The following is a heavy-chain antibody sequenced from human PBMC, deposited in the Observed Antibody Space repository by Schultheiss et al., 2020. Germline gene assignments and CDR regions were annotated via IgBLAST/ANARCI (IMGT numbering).Heavy chain of an antibody. D-gene: IGHD3-9*01. CDR2: INAGNGNR. V-gene: IGHV1-3*01. J-gene: IGHJ4*02. Sequence: ASVKVSCKGSRFTFNNYGIHWVRQAPGQRLEWMGWINAGNGNRKYSQKFQGRVTITRDTSASTAYMELSRLRSEDTAVYYCTRSPYDTLTGYSLNPFDYWGQGTLVTVSS. CDR1: RFTFNNYG. CDR3: TRSPYDTLTGYSLNPFDY.